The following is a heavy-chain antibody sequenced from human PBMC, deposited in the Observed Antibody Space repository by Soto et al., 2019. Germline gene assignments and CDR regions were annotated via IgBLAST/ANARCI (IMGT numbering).Heavy chain of an antibody. Sequence: GGSLRLSCAASGFTFSSYAMSWVRQAPGKGLEWVSAISGSGGSTYYADSVKGRFTISRDNSKNTLYLQMNSLRAEDTAVYYCAKDPTDIVVVVAADDDAFDIWGQGTMVTVSS. D-gene: IGHD2-15*01. CDR2: ISGSGGST. J-gene: IGHJ3*02. CDR1: GFTFSSYA. V-gene: IGHV3-23*01. CDR3: AKDPTDIVVVVAADDDAFDI.